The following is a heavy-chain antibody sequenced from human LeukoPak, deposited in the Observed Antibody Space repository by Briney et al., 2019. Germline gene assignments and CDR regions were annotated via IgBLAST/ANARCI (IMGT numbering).Heavy chain of an antibody. CDR2: INPSGGST. CDR1: GYTFTSYY. J-gene: IGHJ4*01. Sequence: ASVKVSCKASGYTFTSYYMHWVRQAPGQGLEWMGIINPSGGSTSYAQKFQGRVTMTRDTSTSTVYMELSSLRSEDTAAYYCARGLRVGIAAAGTGYWGQGTLVTVSS. V-gene: IGHV1-46*01. CDR3: ARGLRVGIAAAGTGY. D-gene: IGHD6-13*01.